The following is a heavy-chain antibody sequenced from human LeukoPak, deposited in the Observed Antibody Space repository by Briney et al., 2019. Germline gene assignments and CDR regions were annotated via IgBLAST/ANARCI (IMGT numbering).Heavy chain of an antibody. J-gene: IGHJ4*02. CDR1: GFTFSSYA. Sequence: GGSLRLSCAASGFTFSSYAMSWVRQAPGKGLEWVSAISGSGGSTYYADSVKGRFTISRDNSKNTLYLQMNSLRAEDTAVYYCAKDRDWVPAASGYFDYWGQGTLVTVSS. V-gene: IGHV3-23*01. D-gene: IGHD2-2*01. CDR3: AKDRDWVPAASGYFDY. CDR2: ISGSGGST.